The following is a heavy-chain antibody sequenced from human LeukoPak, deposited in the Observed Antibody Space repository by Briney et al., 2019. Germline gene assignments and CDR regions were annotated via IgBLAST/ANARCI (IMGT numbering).Heavy chain of an antibody. D-gene: IGHD2-2*02. Sequence: PSETLSLTCTVSGGSISSSSYYWGWIRQPPGKGLEWIGSIYYSGSTYYNPSLKSRVTISVDTSKNQFSLKLSSVTAADTAVYYCARQWGVGYCSSTSCYTGAFDIWGQGTMVTASS. V-gene: IGHV4-39*01. CDR3: ARQWGVGYCSSTSCYTGAFDI. J-gene: IGHJ3*02. CDR1: GGSISSSSYY. CDR2: IYYSGST.